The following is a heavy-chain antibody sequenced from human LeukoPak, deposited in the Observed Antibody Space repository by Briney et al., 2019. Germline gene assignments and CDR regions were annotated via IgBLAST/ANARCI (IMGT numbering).Heavy chain of an antibody. Sequence: GGSLRLSCTASGFTFGDYAMSWVRQAPGKGLEWVGFIRSKAYGGTTEYAASVKGRFTISRDDSKSIAYLQMNSLKTEDTAVYYYTRAPAALFDYWGQGTLVTVSS. CDR1: GFTFGDYA. CDR2: IRSKAYGGTT. CDR3: TRAPAALFDY. V-gene: IGHV3-49*04. J-gene: IGHJ4*02. D-gene: IGHD2-2*01.